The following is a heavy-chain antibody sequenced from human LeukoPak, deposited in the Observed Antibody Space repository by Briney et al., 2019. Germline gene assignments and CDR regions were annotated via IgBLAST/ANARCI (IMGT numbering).Heavy chain of an antibody. J-gene: IGHJ4*02. CDR2: ISYDGSNK. CDR1: GFTFSSYA. D-gene: IGHD4-17*01. Sequence: GSLRLSCAASGFTFSSYAMHWVRQAPGKGLEWVAVISYDGSNKYYADSVKGRFTISRDNSKNTLYLQMNSLRAEDTAVYYCARGDYGDYGGFDYWGQGTLVTVSS. CDR3: ARGDYGDYGGFDY. V-gene: IGHV3-30-3*01.